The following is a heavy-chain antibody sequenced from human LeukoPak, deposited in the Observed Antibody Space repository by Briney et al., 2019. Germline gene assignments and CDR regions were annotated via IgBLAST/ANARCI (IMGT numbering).Heavy chain of an antibody. CDR2: ITPKRGGI. V-gene: IGHV1-2*02. CDR1: GYTFTDYY. Sequence: ATVKVSRKTSGYTFTDYYLHCVREAPGQGYEGMGWITPKRGGISSAQKSEGRVTMRRHPSITRVHMEVSWLKCDDRAIYSCARADRLHGGPYLIGPWGQGTLVTVSS. D-gene: IGHD3-16*01. CDR3: ARADRLHGGPYLIGP. J-gene: IGHJ5*02.